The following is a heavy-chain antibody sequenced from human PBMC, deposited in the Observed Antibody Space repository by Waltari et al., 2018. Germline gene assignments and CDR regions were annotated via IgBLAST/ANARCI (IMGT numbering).Heavy chain of an antibody. Sequence: EVQLVESGGGLVQPGGSLRLSCSASGFTFSSYAISWVRQAPVKGLEWGSAISGSGGSTYYADSVKGRFTISRDNSKNTLYLQMNSLRAEDTAVYDCARAPRDYSNGWRYYFDYWGQGTLVTVSS. V-gene: IGHV3-23*04. J-gene: IGHJ4*02. D-gene: IGHD4-4*01. CDR3: ARAPRDYSNGWRYYFDY. CDR2: ISGSGGST. CDR1: GFTFSSYA.